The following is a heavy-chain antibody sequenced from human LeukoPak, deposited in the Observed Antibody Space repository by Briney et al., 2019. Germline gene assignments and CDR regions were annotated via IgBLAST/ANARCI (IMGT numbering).Heavy chain of an antibody. J-gene: IGHJ6*03. CDR1: GFTFSSYG. V-gene: IGHV3-30*02. CDR3: ANTDYYYYYYYMDV. D-gene: IGHD4-11*01. Sequence: GGSLRLSCAASGFTFSSYGMHWVRQAPGKGLEWVAFIRYDGSNKYYADSVKGRFTISRDNSKNTLYLQMNSLRAEDTAVYYCANTDYYYYYYYMDVWGKGTTVTISS. CDR2: IRYDGSNK.